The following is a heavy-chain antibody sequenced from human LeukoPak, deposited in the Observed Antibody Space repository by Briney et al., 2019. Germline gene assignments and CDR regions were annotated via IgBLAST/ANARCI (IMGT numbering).Heavy chain of an antibody. J-gene: IGHJ4*02. CDR3: ARGLRGFTMIVVVFDY. V-gene: IGHV3-30-3*01. CDR1: GFIFSNYA. D-gene: IGHD3-22*01. CDR2: TSYDESNK. Sequence: GRSLRLSCAASGFIFSNYAMHWVRQAPGKGLEWVAVTSYDESNKYYADSVKGRFTISRDNSKNTLYLQMNSLRTDDTAVYYCARGLRGFTMIVVVFDYWGQGTLVTVSS.